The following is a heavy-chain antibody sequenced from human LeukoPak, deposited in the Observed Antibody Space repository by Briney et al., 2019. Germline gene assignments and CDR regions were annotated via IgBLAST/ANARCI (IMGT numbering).Heavy chain of an antibody. CDR3: ARDQDIVVVVAASEEPGFDY. V-gene: IGHV1-18*01. CDR2: ISAYNGNT. CDR1: GSTFTSYG. J-gene: IGHJ4*02. D-gene: IGHD2-15*01. Sequence: ASVKVSCKASGSTFTSYGISWVRQAPGQGLEWMGWISAYNGNTNYAQKLRGRVTMTTDTSTSTAYMELRSLRSDDTAVYYCARDQDIVVVVAASEEPGFDYWGQGTLVTVSS.